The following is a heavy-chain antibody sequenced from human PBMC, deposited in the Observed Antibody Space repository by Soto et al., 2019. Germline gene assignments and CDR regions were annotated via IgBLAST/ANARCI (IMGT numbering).Heavy chain of an antibody. V-gene: IGHV3-64D*08. J-gene: IGHJ4*02. CDR2: ISNNEIR. Sequence: GGSQRLSCSASGFTFNTYTRHWVRRASGRGLEYVAAISNNEIRYYSDSVKGRFIISRDNSKNTLFLQMSSLRPEDTAVYYCVRNDYFDYWGQGTLVTVSS. CDR3: VRNDYFDY. CDR1: GFTFNTYT.